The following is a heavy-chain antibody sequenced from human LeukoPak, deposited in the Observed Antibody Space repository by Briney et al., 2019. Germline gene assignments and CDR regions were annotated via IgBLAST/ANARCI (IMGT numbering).Heavy chain of an antibody. CDR3: ARPSVEMATIYYFDY. Sequence: ASVKVSCKASGYTFTGYYMHWVRQAPGQGLEWMGWINPYSGGTNFAHKFQGRVSMTRDTSISTAYMELSRLRSDDTAVYYCARPSVEMATIYYFDYWGQGTLVTVSS. D-gene: IGHD5-24*01. V-gene: IGHV1-2*07. CDR1: GYTFTGYY. CDR2: INPYSGGT. J-gene: IGHJ4*02.